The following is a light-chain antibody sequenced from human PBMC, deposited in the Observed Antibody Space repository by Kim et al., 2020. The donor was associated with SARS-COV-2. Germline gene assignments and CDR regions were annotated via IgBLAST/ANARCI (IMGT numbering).Light chain of an antibody. Sequence: PGQSITISCTGTSSDVGGYDHVSWYQQYPGKAPKLMIYDVNHRPSGVSNRFSGSNSGNTATLTISGTQAMDEADYYCQAWDSNTGVFGGGTQLTVL. J-gene: IGLJ2*01. CDR3: QAWDSNTGV. CDR2: DVN. V-gene: IGLV2-14*03. CDR1: SSDVGGYDH.